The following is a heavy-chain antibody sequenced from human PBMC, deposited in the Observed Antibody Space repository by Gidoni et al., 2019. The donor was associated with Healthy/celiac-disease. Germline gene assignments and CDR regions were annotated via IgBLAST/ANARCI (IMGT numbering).Heavy chain of an antibody. Sequence: QVQLQESGPGRVKPSETLSLTCAVSAYSSERDFYWSWIRQSPGKGLEWMRSIYHDGDTYYNSSLKSRITISIDRSKKQCSLNLRSVTAADTAIYYCTKDAWDLSKSVYWGRGTLVTVSS. CDR2: IYHDGDT. D-gene: IGHD4-4*01. J-gene: IGHJ4*02. V-gene: IGHV4-38-2*02. CDR3: TKDAWDLSKSVY. CDR1: AYSSERDFY.